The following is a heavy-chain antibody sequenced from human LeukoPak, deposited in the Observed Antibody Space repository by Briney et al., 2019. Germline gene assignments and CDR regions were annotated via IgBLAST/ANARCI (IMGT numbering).Heavy chain of an antibody. D-gene: IGHD6-19*01. V-gene: IGHV4-59*08. CDR3: ARGDSSGWYVGPYFDY. J-gene: IGHJ4*02. CDR1: GGSFSSYY. Sequence: TASETLSLTCTVSGGSFSSYYWSWIRQPPGKGLEWIGYIYYSGSTYYNPSLKSRVTISVDTSKNQFSLKLSSVTAADTAVYYCARGDSSGWYVGPYFDYWGQGTLVTVSS. CDR2: IYYSGST.